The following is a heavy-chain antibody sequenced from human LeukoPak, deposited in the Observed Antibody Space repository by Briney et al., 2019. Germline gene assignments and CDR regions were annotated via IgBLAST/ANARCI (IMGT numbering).Heavy chain of an antibody. J-gene: IGHJ4*02. Sequence: PGGSLRLSCAASGFTFSSYAMSWVRQAPGKGLEWVSAISGSGGSTYYADSVKGRFTISRDNSKNTLYLQMNSLRAGDTAVYYCATLLRRYDFWSGYCDYWGQGTLVTVSS. V-gene: IGHV3-23*01. CDR1: GFTFSSYA. CDR2: ISGSGGST. CDR3: ATLLRRYDFWSGYCDY. D-gene: IGHD3-3*01.